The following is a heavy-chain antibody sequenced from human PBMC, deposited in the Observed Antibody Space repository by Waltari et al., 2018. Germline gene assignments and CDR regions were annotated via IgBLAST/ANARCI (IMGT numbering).Heavy chain of an antibody. CDR2: IYAGGNT. Sequence: EVQLVESGGGLIQPGGSLRLSCAASGFTVSYNYMSWVRQAPGKGVGWVSVIYAGGNTYYADSVKGRFTISRDNSKSTLYLEMNSLRAEDTAVYYCARAGLGFPVEWLRLFDQWGQGTLVTVSS. CDR3: ARAGLGFPVEWLRLFDQ. D-gene: IGHD5-12*01. J-gene: IGHJ4*02. CDR1: GFTVSYNY. V-gene: IGHV3-53*01.